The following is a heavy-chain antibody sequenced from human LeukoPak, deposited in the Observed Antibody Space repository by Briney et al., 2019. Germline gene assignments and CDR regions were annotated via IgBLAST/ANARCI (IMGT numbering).Heavy chain of an antibody. D-gene: IGHD2-2*01. CDR2: IYSGGST. CDR1: GFTVSSNY. Sequence: GGSLRLSCAASGFTVSSNYMSWVRQAPGKGLEWVSVIYSGGSTYYADSVKGRFTISRDNSKNTLYLQMNSLRAEDTAVYYCAREGCSSTSCYSNSHAFDIWGQGTMVTVSS. CDR3: AREGCSSTSCYSNSHAFDI. J-gene: IGHJ3*02. V-gene: IGHV3-53*01.